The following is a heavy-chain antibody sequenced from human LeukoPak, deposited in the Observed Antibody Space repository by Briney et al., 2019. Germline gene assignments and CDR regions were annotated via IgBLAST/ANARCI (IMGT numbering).Heavy chain of an antibody. CDR1: GGTFSSYA. Sequence: ASVKVSCKASGGTFSSYAISWVRQASGQGLEWMGGIIPIFGTANYAQKFQGRVTITADESTSTAYMELSSLRSEDTAVYYCARVDRSSGYYYYFDYWGQGTLVTVSS. CDR3: ARVDRSSGYYYYFDY. V-gene: IGHV1-69*13. D-gene: IGHD3-22*01. J-gene: IGHJ4*02. CDR2: IIPIFGTA.